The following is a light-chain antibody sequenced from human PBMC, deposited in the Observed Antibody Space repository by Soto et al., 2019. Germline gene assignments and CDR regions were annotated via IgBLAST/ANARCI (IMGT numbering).Light chain of an antibody. V-gene: IGKV3-20*01. CDR2: GAS. CDR1: QSISSSL. J-gene: IGKJ4*01. Sequence: VLAQSPDTLSLSPGERATLSCRARQSISSSLLAWYQHKPGQAPRLLIYGASNRATGIADRFSGSGSGTDFTLTISRLEPADFAVYYCQQYCCSPLTFGGGTKVEIK. CDR3: QQYCCSPLT.